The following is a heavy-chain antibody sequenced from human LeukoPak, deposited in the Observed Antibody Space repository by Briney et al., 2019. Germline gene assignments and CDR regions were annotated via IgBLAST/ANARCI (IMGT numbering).Heavy chain of an antibody. J-gene: IGHJ4*02. V-gene: IGHV4-34*01. CDR2: IKHSGST. Sequence: KTSETLSLTCAVYGGSFSGYYWSWIRQPPGKGLEWIGEIKHSGSTNYNPSLKSRVTISVDTSKNQFSLKLSSVTAADTAVYYCARVGIYDSSGYSIWGQGTLVTVSS. CDR1: GGSFSGYY. CDR3: ARVGIYDSSGYSI. D-gene: IGHD3-22*01.